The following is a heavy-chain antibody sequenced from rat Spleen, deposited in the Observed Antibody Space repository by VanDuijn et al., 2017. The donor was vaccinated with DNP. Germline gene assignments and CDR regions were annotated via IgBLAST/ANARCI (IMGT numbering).Heavy chain of an antibody. J-gene: IGHJ3*01. CDR1: GFTFSDYY. Sequence: EVQLVESGGGLVQPGRSLKLSCAASGFTFSDYYMAWVRQAPTKGLEWVATISYDGSSTWYRDSVKGRFTISRDNAKSTLYLQMDSLRSEDTATYYCARQDLYWGQGTLVTVSS. CDR2: ISYDGSST. CDR3: ARQDLY. V-gene: IGHV5-7*01.